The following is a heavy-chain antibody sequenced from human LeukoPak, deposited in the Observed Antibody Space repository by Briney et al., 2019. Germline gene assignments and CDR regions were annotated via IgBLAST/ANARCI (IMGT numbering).Heavy chain of an antibody. CDR1: GGSISSSSYY. Sequence: PSETLSLTCTVSGGSISSSSYYWGWIRQPPGKGLEWIGSIYYSGSTYYNPSLKSRVTISVDTSKNQFSLKLSSVTAADTAVYYCARQGRSTVTTIDYWGQGTLVTVSS. V-gene: IGHV4-39*01. CDR3: ARQGRSTVTTIDY. D-gene: IGHD4-17*01. J-gene: IGHJ4*02. CDR2: IYYSGST.